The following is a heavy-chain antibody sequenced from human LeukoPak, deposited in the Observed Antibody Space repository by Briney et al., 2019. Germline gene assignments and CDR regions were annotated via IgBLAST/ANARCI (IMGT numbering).Heavy chain of an antibody. V-gene: IGHV3-30-3*02. CDR3: AKWASGNYYS. D-gene: IGHD1-26*01. CDR2: ISYDGSNK. CDR1: GFTFSSYA. J-gene: IGHJ4*02. Sequence: GGSLRLSCAASGFTFSSYAMHWVRQAPGKGLEWVAVISYDGSNKYYADSVKGRFTISRDNSKNTLYLQMNSLRAEDTALYYCAKWASGNYYSWGQGTLVTVSS.